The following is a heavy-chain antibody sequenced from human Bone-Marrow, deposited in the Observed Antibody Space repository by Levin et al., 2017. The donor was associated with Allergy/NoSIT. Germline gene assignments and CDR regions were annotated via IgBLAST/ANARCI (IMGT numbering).Heavy chain of an antibody. V-gene: IGHV1-69*04. CDR2: IIPIIGIT. J-gene: IGHJ4*02. CDR3: TRDGYCGGDCYDY. D-gene: IGHD2-21*01. CDR1: GDTFNSYA. Sequence: SVKVSCKASGDTFNSYAVSWVRQAPGQRFEWMGRIIPIIGITKYEETFQGRVTITAEKSTSTVYMELSSLTSDDTAVYYCTRDGYCGGDCYDYWGQGTLVTVSS.